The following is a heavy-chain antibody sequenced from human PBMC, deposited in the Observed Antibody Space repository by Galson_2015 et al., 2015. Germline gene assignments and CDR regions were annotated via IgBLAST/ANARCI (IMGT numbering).Heavy chain of an antibody. D-gene: IGHD1-26*01. CDR1: GDSIRNFY. CDR2: VYNSGRT. CDR3: ARNSGSIYAFDH. Sequence: VTLSLTCTVSGDSIRNFYCHWPLQPPGKGLACIGYVYNSGRTNSNPSLKRRVTISVDTSKNQFSLKLTIVTTADPGVYYCARNSGSIYAFDHWGQGTLVTVSS. V-gene: IGHV4-59*13. J-gene: IGHJ4*02.